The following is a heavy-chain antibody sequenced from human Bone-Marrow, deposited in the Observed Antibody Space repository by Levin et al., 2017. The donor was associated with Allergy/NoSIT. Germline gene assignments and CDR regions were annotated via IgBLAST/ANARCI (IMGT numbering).Heavy chain of an antibody. V-gene: IGHV4-34*01. D-gene: IGHD7-27*01. Sequence: SETLSLTCAVYGGSFSGYYWSWIRQPPGKGLEWIGEINHSGSTNYNPSLKSRVTISVDTSKNQFSLKLSSVTAADTAVYYCASHRRDGDPTKYYYYGMDVWGQGTTVTVSS. CDR2: INHSGST. CDR1: GGSFSGYY. CDR3: ASHRRDGDPTKYYYYGMDV. J-gene: IGHJ6*02.